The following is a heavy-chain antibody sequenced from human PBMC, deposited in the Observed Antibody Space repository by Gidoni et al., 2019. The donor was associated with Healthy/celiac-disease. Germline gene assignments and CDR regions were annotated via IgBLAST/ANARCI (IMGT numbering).Heavy chain of an antibody. V-gene: IGHV4-34*01. J-gene: IGHJ5*02. D-gene: IGHD3-16*02. CDR1: GGSFSGYY. Sequence: QVQLQQWGAGLLKPSETLSLTCAVYGGSFSGYYWRRIRQHPGTVLEWIGEINHSGSTNYNPSRKSRVTISVDTSKNQFALKLSSVTAADTAVYYCARGNYDYVWGSYPNWFDPWGQGTLVTVSS. CDR3: ARGNYDYVWGSYPNWFDP. CDR2: INHSGST.